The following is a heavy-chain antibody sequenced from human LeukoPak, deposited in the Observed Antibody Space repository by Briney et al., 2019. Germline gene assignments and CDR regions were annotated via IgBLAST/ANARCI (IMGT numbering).Heavy chain of an antibody. D-gene: IGHD3-22*01. CDR3: AREASGNYYDSSGDSNWFDP. CDR2: INPSVGST. CDR1: GYSFTSYY. Sequence: ASVKVSCKASGYSFTSYYMHWVRQAPGQGLEWMGIINPSVGSTSYAQKFQGRVTMTRDMSTSTVYMELSSLRSEDTAVYYCAREASGNYYDSSGDSNWFDPWGQGTLVTVSS. J-gene: IGHJ5*02. V-gene: IGHV1-46*01.